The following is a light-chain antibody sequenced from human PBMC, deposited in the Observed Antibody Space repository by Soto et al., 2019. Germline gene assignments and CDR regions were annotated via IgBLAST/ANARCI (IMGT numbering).Light chain of an antibody. CDR3: QQFGSSPLT. CDR2: AAS. CDR1: QSLGSTY. J-gene: IGKJ5*01. V-gene: IGKV3-20*01. Sequence: EIVLTQSPGTLSLSPGEGATLSCRASQSLGSTYLAWYQHKPGQAPRLLIYAASSRAPGIPDRFSGSGSGTDFTLTINRLEPEDFAVYYCQQFGSSPLTFGQGTRLEIK.